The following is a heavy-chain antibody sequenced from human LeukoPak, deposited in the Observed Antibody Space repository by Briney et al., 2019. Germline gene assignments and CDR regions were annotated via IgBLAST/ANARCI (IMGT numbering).Heavy chain of an antibody. D-gene: IGHD1-1*01. J-gene: IGHJ6*02. CDR2: ITSSGSLI. CDR3: ARVGDSTTGTTFHQASEYYYYPMDV. Sequence: GGSLRLSCAASGFTFTAYSMSWVRQAPGKGLEWVSSITSSGSLIYYADSVKGRFSISRDNAKNSLYLQVNSLRAEDTAVYYCARVGDSTTGTTFHQASEYYYYPMDVWGQGTTVTVSS. CDR1: GFTFTAYS. V-gene: IGHV3-21*01.